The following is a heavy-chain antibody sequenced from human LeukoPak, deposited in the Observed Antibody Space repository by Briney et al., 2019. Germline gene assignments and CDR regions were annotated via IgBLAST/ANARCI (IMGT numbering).Heavy chain of an antibody. CDR3: ARGGIAATRLYYFDY. CDR2: INHSGST. D-gene: IGHD6-13*01. J-gene: IGHJ4*02. Sequence: SETLSLTCAVYGGSFSGYYWSWIRQPPGKGLEWIGEINHSGSTNYNPSLKSRVTISVDTSKNQFSLKLSSVTAADTAVYYCARGGIAATRLYYFDYWGQGTLVTVSS. V-gene: IGHV4-34*01. CDR1: GGSFSGYY.